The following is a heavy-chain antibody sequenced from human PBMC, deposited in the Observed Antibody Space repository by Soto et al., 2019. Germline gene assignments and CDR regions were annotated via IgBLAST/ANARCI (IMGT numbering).Heavy chain of an antibody. CDR1: AFTFSSYA. Sequence: VGSLRLSCAASAFTFSSYAMSWVRQAPGKGLEWVSSVSGSGGSTHYADSVKGRFTISRDNSKNTLYLQMNSLRAEDTAVYYCAKDWAARGYFDYWGQGTLVTVSS. J-gene: IGHJ4*02. CDR2: VSGSGGST. D-gene: IGHD6-25*01. V-gene: IGHV3-23*01. CDR3: AKDWAARGYFDY.